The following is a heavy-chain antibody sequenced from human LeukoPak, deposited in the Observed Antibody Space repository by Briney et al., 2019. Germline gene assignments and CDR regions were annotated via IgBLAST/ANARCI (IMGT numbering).Heavy chain of an antibody. D-gene: IGHD3-22*01. CDR2: IYHSGST. CDR1: GGSISNYY. CDR3: ARGGQVVALDY. Sequence: SETLSLTCTVSGGSISNYYWSWIRQPPGKGLEWIGYIYHSGSTYYNPSLKSRVTISVDRSKNQFSLKLSSVTAADTAVYYCARGGQVVALDYWGQGTLVTVSS. J-gene: IGHJ4*02. V-gene: IGHV4-59*12.